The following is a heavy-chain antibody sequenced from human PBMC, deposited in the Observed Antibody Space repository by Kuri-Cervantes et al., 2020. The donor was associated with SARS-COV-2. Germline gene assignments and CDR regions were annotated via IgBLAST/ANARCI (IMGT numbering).Heavy chain of an antibody. CDR1: GFTFSCYV. CDR2: ISYDGSKK. CDR3: ARDGGGRPTHSDY. D-gene: IGHD2-15*01. V-gene: IGHV3-30-3*01. Sequence: SCASSGFTFSCYVMYWVRPAPGKGLEWVAVISYDGSKKYYADSVKGRFTISRDNSKKTLYLQMNSTRAEDTAVYYCARDGGGRPTHSDYWGQGTSVTVSS. J-gene: IGHJ4*02.